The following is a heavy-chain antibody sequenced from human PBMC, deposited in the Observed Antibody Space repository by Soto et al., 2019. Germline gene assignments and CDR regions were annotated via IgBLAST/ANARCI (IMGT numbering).Heavy chain of an antibody. D-gene: IGHD5-18*01. V-gene: IGHV4-39*01. CDR2: IYYSGST. Sequence: QLQLQESGPGLVKPSETLSLTCTVSGGSISSSSYYWGWIRQPPGKGLEWIGSIYYSGSTYYNPSLKSRVTISVDTSKNQFSLKLSSVTAADTAVYYCARRPIQLWQALHFDYWGQGTLVTVSS. CDR3: ARRPIQLWQALHFDY. J-gene: IGHJ4*02. CDR1: GGSISSSSYY.